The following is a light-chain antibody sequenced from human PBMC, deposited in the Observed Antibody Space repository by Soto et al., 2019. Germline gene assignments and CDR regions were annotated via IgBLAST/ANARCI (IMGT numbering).Light chain of an antibody. J-gene: IGKJ4*02. CDR1: QSVSSN. CDR3: QRYHDWPPLT. Sequence: EILMTQSPATVSLSPGERATLSSGASQSVSSNLAWYQQKPGQAPRLIIHGAYTRATGSPARFSGSGSGTEFTLTISSLQSEDFAVYYCQRYHDWPPLTCGGGTKVDIK. V-gene: IGKV3-15*01. CDR2: GAY.